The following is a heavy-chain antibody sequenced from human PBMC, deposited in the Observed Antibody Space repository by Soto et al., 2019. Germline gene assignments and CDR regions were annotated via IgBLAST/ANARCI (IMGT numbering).Heavy chain of an antibody. CDR2: ISSSSSYI. D-gene: IGHD3-3*01. V-gene: IGHV3-21*01. Sequence: GGSLRLSCAAPGFTFSSYSMNWVRQAPGKWLEWVSSISSSSSYIYYADSVKGRFTISRDNAKNSLYLQMNSLRAEDTAVYYCAREPTYDYDFWSGYPYYYYGMDVWGQGTTVTVSS. J-gene: IGHJ6*02. CDR3: AREPTYDYDFWSGYPYYYYGMDV. CDR1: GFTFSSYS.